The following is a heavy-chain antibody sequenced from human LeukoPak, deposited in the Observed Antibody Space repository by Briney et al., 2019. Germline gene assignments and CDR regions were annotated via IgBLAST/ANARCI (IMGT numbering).Heavy chain of an antibody. CDR3: ARQHDYYDNMDY. J-gene: IGHJ4*02. Sequence: HGESLRISSGGSGYSFTKFGSSGGREMRGKGLERMGRIATSDSYSKYSACLQGHVTLSPPMSTPTPSPLCRSLNAPHTAIYYCARQHDYYDNMDYWGQGTLVTVAP. CDR2: IATSDSYS. D-gene: IGHD3-22*01. V-gene: IGHV5-10-1*01. CDR1: GYSFTKFG.